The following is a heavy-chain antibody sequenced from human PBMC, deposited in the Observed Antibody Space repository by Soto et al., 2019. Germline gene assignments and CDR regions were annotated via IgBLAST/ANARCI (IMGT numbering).Heavy chain of an antibody. V-gene: IGHV1-2*06. Sequence: QVQLEQSGAEVKEPGASVRVSCKLSGDTFTRYYIHWVRQAPGQGLEWMGRINCNSGDIKYAQSFQGRVTVTRDTSINTAYMELSRLRSDDTAVYYCAKGGGSSFFDYWGQGMLVTVSS. J-gene: IGHJ4*02. CDR2: INCNSGDI. CDR1: GDTFTRYY. D-gene: IGHD2-2*01. CDR3: AKGGGSSFFDY.